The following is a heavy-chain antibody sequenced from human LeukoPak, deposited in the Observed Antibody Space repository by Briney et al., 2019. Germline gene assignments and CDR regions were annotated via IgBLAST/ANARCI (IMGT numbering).Heavy chain of an antibody. CDR2: ISYDGSNK. CDR3: ARALYDYVWGSSL. Sequence: PGGSLRLSCAASGFTFSSYGMHWVRQAPGKGLEWVAVISYDGSNKYYAASVKGRFTISRDNSKNTLYLQMNSLRAEDTAVYYCARALYDYVWGSSLWGQGTLVTVSS. CDR1: GFTFSSYG. V-gene: IGHV3-30*03. J-gene: IGHJ4*02. D-gene: IGHD3-16*01.